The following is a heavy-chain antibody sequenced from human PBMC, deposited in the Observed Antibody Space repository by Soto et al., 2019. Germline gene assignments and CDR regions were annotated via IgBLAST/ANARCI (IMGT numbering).Heavy chain of an antibody. V-gene: IGHV3-15*07. CDR1: GFSISNAW. J-gene: IGHJ4*02. D-gene: IGHD3-3*01. CDR2: VKSKADGGTA. CDR3: ASGPSSRRFLEWLPHNFDY. Sequence: GGSLRLSCAASGFSISNAWMHWVRQAPGKGLEWVGRVKSKADGGTADYAAPVKGRFTISRDNSKNTLYLQMNSLGAEDTAVYYCASGPSSRRFLEWLPHNFDYWGQGTLVTVSS.